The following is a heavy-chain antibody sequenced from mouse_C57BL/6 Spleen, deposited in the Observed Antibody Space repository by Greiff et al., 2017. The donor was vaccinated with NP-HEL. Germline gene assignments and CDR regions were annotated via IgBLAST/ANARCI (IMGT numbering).Heavy chain of an antibody. V-gene: IGHV5-6*01. Sequence: EVQLVESGGDLVKPGGSLKLSCAASGFTFSSYGMSWVRQTPDKRLEWVATISSGGSYTYYPASVKGRFTISRDNANNTLYLHMSSLKSEDTAMYECARQPHTPSWDEGYDFDYWGQGTTLTVSS. CDR3: ARQPHTPSWDEGYDFDY. D-gene: IGHD4-1*01. CDR2: ISSGGSYT. J-gene: IGHJ2*01. CDR1: GFTFSSYG.